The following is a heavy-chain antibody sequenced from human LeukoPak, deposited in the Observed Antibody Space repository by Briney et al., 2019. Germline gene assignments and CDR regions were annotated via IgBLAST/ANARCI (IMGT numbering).Heavy chain of an antibody. CDR1: GGSISSGDYY. J-gene: IGHJ5*02. CDR2: IYYGGST. V-gene: IGHV4-30-4*01. Sequence: SQTLSLTCTVSGGSISSGDYYWSWIRQPPGKGLEWIGYIYYGGSTYYNPSLKSRVTISVDTSKNQFSLKLSSVTAADTAVYYCARAIVVVPAAIFWFDPWGQGTLVTVSS. D-gene: IGHD2-2*01. CDR3: ARAIVVVPAAIFWFDP.